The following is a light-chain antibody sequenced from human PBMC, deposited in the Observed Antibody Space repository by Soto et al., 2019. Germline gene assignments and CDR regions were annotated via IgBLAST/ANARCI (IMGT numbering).Light chain of an antibody. J-gene: IGLJ2*01. CDR2: DVS. CDR3: SSYTSSSTRV. CDR1: SSDVGGYNY. Sequence: QSVLTQPASVSGSPGQSITISCTGTSSDVGGYNYVSWYQQHPGKAPKLMIYDVSNRPSGVSTRFSGSKSGNTASLTISGLQAEDEAEYYCSSYTSSSTRVFGGGTKLTVL. V-gene: IGLV2-14*01.